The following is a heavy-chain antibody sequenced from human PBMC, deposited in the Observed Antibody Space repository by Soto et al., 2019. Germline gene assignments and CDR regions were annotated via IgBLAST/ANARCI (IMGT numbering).Heavy chain of an antibody. V-gene: IGHV1-18*01. Sequence: QVQLVQSGAEVKKPGASVKVSCKASGYTFTSYGISWVRQAPGQALERMGWISAYNGNTNYAQKLQGRVTMTTDTSTSTAYMELRSLRSDDTAVYYCASFSIAATDPYGMDVWGQGTTVTVSS. CDR1: GYTFTSYG. D-gene: IGHD6-13*01. CDR2: ISAYNGNT. J-gene: IGHJ6*02. CDR3: ASFSIAATDPYGMDV.